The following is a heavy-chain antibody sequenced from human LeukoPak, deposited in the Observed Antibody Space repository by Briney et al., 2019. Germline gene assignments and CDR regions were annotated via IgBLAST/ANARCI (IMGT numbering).Heavy chain of an antibody. CDR1: GGSISSYY. V-gene: IGHV4-59*08. D-gene: IGHD6-13*01. CDR3: ARQYGYSSSWNYFDY. J-gene: IGHJ4*02. CDR2: IYYSGST. Sequence: SETLSLTCTVSGGSISSYYWSWIRQPPGKGLEWIGYIYYSGSTDYNPSLKSRVTISVDTSKNQFSLKLSSVTAADTAVYYCARQYGYSSSWNYFDYWGQGTLVTVSS.